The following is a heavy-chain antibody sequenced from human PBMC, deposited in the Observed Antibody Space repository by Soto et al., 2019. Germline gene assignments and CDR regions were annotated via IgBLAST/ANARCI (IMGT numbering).Heavy chain of an antibody. J-gene: IGHJ3*02. V-gene: IGHV5-51*01. D-gene: IGHD5-12*01. Sequence: PRESLKISCKGSGYSFTSYWIGWVRQMPGKGLEWMGIIYPGDSDTRYSPSFQGQVTISADKSISTAYLQWSSLKASDTAMYYCASLRVLLGGYENDAFDIWGQGTMVTVSS. CDR2: IYPGDSDT. CDR3: ASLRVLLGGYENDAFDI. CDR1: GYSFTSYW.